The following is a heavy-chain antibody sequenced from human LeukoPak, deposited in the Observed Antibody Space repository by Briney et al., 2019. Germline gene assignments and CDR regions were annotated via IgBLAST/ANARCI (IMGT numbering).Heavy chain of an antibody. V-gene: IGHV4-4*07. Sequence: NPSETLSLTCTVSGGSISSYYWSWIRQPAGKGLEWIGRIYTSGSTNYNPSLKSRVTMSVDTSKNQFSLKLSSVTAADTAVYYCAREADGTLPYYYYMDVWGKGTTVTISS. J-gene: IGHJ6*03. CDR1: GGSISSYY. CDR3: AREADGTLPYYYYMDV. CDR2: IYTSGST. D-gene: IGHD5-24*01.